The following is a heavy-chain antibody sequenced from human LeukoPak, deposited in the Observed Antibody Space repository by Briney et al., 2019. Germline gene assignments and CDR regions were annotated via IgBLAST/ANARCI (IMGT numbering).Heavy chain of an antibody. J-gene: IGHJ4*02. CDR3: ARSAYPGNSVIED. Sequence: GGSLRLSCAGSGITFSSYWMHWVRQAPGKGLVWVSRINCDGRSTNYADSVKGRFTISRDNAKNTLYLRMNSLRAEDTAVYYCARSAYPGNSVIEDWGRGTLVTVSS. D-gene: IGHD4-23*01. V-gene: IGHV3-74*01. CDR2: INCDGRST. CDR1: GITFSSYW.